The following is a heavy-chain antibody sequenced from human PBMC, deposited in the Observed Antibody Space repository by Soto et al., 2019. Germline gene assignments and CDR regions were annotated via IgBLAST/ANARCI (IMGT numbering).Heavy chain of an antibody. CDR3: ARHPDDFSNYRWFGP. CDR1: GGSINSTDW. CDR2: IRHSGST. D-gene: IGHD4-4*01. J-gene: IGHJ5*02. V-gene: IGHV4-4*02. Sequence: SETLSLTCTVSGGSINSTDWWNWVRQSPGKGLEWIGGIRHSGSTYYNPSLKSRVTISVDTSQNQFSLSLTSVTAADTAVYYCARHPDDFSNYRWFGPWGQGTLVTVSS.